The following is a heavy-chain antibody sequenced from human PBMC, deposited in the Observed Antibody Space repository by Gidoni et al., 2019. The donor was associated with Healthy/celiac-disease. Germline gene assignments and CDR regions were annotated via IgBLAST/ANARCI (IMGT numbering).Heavy chain of an antibody. D-gene: IGHD2-15*01. CDR2: INPSGGST. CDR1: GYTFTSYY. CDR3: ARDRGAARALLGGMDV. Sequence: QVQLVQSGAEVKKPGASVKVSCKASGYTFTSYYMHWVRQAPGQGLEWRGKINPSGGSTSYAQKFQGRVTMTRDTSTSTVYMELSSLRSEDTAVYYCARDRGAARALLGGMDVWGQGTTVTVSS. J-gene: IGHJ6*02. V-gene: IGHV1-46*01.